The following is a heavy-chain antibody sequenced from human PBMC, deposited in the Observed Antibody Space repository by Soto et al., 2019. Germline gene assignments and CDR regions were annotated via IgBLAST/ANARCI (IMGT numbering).Heavy chain of an antibody. CDR3: ARLPRDCNKTSCYYADH. V-gene: IGHV5-51*01. J-gene: IGHJ4*02. D-gene: IGHD3-3*01. CDR1: GYDFNTNW. Sequence: GESLKISWRGAGYDFNTNWFGLVRELPGRGLEWVGIMYPGDSDTRYNPSLQGHVTLSVDVTVSTAFLQWRSLETSDTGMYFCARLPRDCNKTSCYYADHWGQGTQVTVSS. CDR2: MYPGDSDT.